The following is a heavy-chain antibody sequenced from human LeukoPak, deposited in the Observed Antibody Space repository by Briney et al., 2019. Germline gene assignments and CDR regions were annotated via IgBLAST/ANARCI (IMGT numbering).Heavy chain of an antibody. CDR2: IYTSGST. CDR3: ARDRYCSGGSCYSGYYYYYMDV. V-gene: IGHV4-4*07. D-gene: IGHD2-15*01. Sequence: SETLSLTCTVAGGSISSYYWSWIRQPAGKGLEWIGRIYTSGSTSYNPSLKSRVTMSVDTSKNQFSLKLSSVTAADTAVYYCARDRYCSGGSCYSGYYYYYMDVWGKGTTVTLSS. CDR1: GGSISSYY. J-gene: IGHJ6*03.